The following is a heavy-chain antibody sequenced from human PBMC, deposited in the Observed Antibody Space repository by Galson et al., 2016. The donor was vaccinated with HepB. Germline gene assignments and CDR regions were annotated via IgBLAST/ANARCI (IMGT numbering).Heavy chain of an antibody. Sequence: SVKVSCKASSGGTFSNNAISWVRQAPGQGLGWMGGIIPIFDITNYAQKFQGTVTITTDESTSTAYMELSSLRSEDTAVYYCASSLMARGVIITFGMDVWGQGTTVTVSS. J-gene: IGHJ6*02. CDR3: ASSLMARGVIITFGMDV. V-gene: IGHV1-69*05. CDR2: IIPIFDIT. D-gene: IGHD3-10*01. CDR1: GGTFSNNA.